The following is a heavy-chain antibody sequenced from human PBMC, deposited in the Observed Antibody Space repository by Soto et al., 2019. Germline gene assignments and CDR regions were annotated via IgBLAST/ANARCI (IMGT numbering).Heavy chain of an antibody. Sequence: QVQLVQSGAEVKKPGSSVRVSCRASGGTLNKHAITWVRRAPGLGLEWLGGIIPMFGIPNYPLKFQGRVTITSDDSTNASLMELNSLTSDDTAVYYCARGGTSGWLKGAYDVWGPGTMVTVSS. CDR1: GGTLNKHA. V-gene: IGHV1-69*01. CDR2: IIPMFGIP. CDR3: ARGGTSGWLKGAYDV. D-gene: IGHD6-19*01. J-gene: IGHJ3*01.